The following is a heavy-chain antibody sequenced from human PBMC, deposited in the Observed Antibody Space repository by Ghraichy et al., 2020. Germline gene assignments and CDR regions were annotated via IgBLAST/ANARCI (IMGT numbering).Heavy chain of an antibody. V-gene: IGHV4-31*03. CDR3: ARGGGTGYPRWFDP. Sequence: LSLTCNVSGASFNSGDYYWSWIRLHPGKGLEWIGYMSDGRGGYDNPSLKSRVSISLDTSKRQMSLNLNSVTAADTAIYYCARGGGTGYPRWFDPWGQGTLVTVSS. D-gene: IGHD3/OR15-3a*01. J-gene: IGHJ5*02. CDR1: GASFNSGDYY. CDR2: MSDGRGG.